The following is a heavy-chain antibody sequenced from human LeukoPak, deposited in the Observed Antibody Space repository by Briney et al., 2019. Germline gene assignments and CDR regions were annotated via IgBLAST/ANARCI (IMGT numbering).Heavy chain of an antibody. CDR3: ARGFGSGWHPFDY. V-gene: IGHV1-2*04. CDR1: GYTFTSYY. Sequence: ASVKVSCKASGYTFTSYYMHWVRQAPGQGLEWMGWINPNSGGTNYAQKFQGWVTMTRDTSISTAYMELSRLRSDDTAVYYCARGFGSGWHPFDYWGQGTLVTVSS. CDR2: INPNSGGT. J-gene: IGHJ4*02. D-gene: IGHD6-19*01.